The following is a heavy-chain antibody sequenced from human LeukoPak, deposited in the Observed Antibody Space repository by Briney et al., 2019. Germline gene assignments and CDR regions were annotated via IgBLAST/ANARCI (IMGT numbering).Heavy chain of an antibody. CDR2: ISSSSSYI. CDR3: ARGLYQLLPPGVGFDP. CDR1: GFTFSSYS. Sequence: PGGSLRLSCAASGFTFSSYSMNWVRQAPGKGLEWVSSISSSSSYIYYADSVKGRFTISRDNAKNSLYLQMNSLRAEDTAVYYCARGLYQLLPPGVGFDPWGQGTLVTVSS. V-gene: IGHV3-21*01. J-gene: IGHJ5*02. D-gene: IGHD2-2*01.